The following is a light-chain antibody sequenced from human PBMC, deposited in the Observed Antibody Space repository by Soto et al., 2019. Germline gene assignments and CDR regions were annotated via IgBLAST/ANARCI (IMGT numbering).Light chain of an antibody. CDR1: QSISSY. J-gene: IGKJ2*01. CDR3: QQSYSTPYT. CDR2: AAF. Sequence: DIQMTPSPSSLSASVGDRVTITCRASQSISSYLNWYQPKPGKAPKLLIYAAFSVQRGVPSRFSGSGSGTDFTLTISSLQPEDFATYYWQQSYSTPYTCGQGTKLEIK. V-gene: IGKV1-39*01.